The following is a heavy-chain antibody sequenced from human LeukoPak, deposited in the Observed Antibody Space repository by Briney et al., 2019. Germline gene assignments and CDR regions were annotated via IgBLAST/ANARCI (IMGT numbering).Heavy chain of an antibody. CDR3: ARDGKYNWNSAADY. V-gene: IGHV4-39*07. J-gene: IGHJ4*02. CDR2: IYYSGST. CDR1: GGSISSSYY. D-gene: IGHD1-7*01. Sequence: SETLSLTCTVSGGSISSSYYWGWIRQPPGKGLEWIGSIYYSGSTYYNPSPKSRVTISVDTSKNQFSLKLSSVTAADTAVYYCARDGKYNWNSAADYWGQGTLVTVSS.